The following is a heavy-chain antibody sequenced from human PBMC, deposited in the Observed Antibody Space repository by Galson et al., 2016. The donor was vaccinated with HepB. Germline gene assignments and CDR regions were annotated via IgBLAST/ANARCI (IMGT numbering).Heavy chain of an antibody. D-gene: IGHD3/OR15-3a*01. CDR1: GFTLDNYA. Sequence: SLRLSCAASGFTLDNYAMHWVRQAPRKGLEWVSGISWNSGAIGYADSVKGRFTVSRDNAKNSLYLQMNSLRAEDTALYYCAKDIGRGTSYYFYGMDVWGKGTTVTVSS. V-gene: IGHV3-9*01. CDR2: ISWNSGAI. CDR3: AKDIGRGTSYYFYGMDV. J-gene: IGHJ6*04.